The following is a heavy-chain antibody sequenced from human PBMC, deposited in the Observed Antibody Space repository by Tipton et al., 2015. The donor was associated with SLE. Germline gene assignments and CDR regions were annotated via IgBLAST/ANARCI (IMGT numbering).Heavy chain of an antibody. Sequence: TLSLTCNVSGGSISSGGYYWSWTRQHPGKGLEWIGYTNYSGSPYYNPSLKGRVTISLDTSKNQFSLRLRSVTAADKAVYYCPIYYHDSTGLHWFDPWGQGTLVTVSS. J-gene: IGHJ5*02. CDR1: GGSISSGGYY. CDR3: PIYYHDSTGLHWFDP. D-gene: IGHD3-22*01. V-gene: IGHV4-31*03. CDR2: TNYSGSP.